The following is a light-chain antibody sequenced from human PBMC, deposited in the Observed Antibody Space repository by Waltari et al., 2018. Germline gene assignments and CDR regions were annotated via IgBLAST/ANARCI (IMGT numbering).Light chain of an antibody. J-gene: IGLJ2*01. CDR3: QSYDSSLSGGV. V-gene: IGLV1-40*01. CDR2: GTS. CDR1: SSNIGAGYD. Sequence: QSVLTQPPSVSGAPGQRVTISCTGSSSNIGAGYDVHWYQQLPGTAPNPLIYGTSSRPSGCPDRFSGSKSGTAASLAITVLQAEDEADYYCQSYDSSLSGGVFGGGTKLTVL.